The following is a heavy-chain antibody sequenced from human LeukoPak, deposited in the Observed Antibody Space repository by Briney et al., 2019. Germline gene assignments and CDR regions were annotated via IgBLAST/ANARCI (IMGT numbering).Heavy chain of an antibody. CDR3: ARGMVRAMGWGNYYNGMDV. CDR2: IIPVFGTT. J-gene: IGHJ6*02. Sequence: SVKVSCKTSGDTFSGYAITWVRQAPGQGLEWMGGIIPVFGTTNYAQNLEGRVTITADESTSTAYLELSSLRSEDTAVFYCARGMVRAMGWGNYYNGMDVWGQGTTVTVSS. D-gene: IGHD3-10*01. CDR1: GDTFSGYA. V-gene: IGHV1-69*01.